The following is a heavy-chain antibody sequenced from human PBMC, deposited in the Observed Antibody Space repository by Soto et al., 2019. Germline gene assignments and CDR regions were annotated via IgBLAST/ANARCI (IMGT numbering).Heavy chain of an antibody. CDR1: GFTFTAYY. CDR3: ARGGTTRAYALDV. CDR2: INPNNGGT. V-gene: IGHV1-2*02. J-gene: IGHJ6*02. Sequence: QVQVVQSGAEVKKPGASVKVSCEASGFTFTAYYMHWVRQAPGQGLEWMGWINPNNGGTNYAEKFQGRVTMSRDTSVTTIYMELSSLRFDDTAVYYCARGGTTRAYALDVWGQGTPVTVSS.